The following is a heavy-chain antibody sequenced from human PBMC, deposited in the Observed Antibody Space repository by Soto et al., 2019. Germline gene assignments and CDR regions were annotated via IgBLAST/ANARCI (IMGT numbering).Heavy chain of an antibody. CDR2: MNPNSGNT. Sequence: GASVKVSCKASGYTFNNYDIHWVRQAPGHGLEWMGWMNPNSGNTGYAQNFRGRVTMTTDTSTSTAYMELRSLRSDDTAVYYCARDRGIVATIGYYYYGMDVWGQGTTVTVSS. CDR3: ARDRGIVATIGYYYYGMDV. J-gene: IGHJ6*02. CDR1: GYTFNNYD. D-gene: IGHD5-12*01. V-gene: IGHV1-8*02.